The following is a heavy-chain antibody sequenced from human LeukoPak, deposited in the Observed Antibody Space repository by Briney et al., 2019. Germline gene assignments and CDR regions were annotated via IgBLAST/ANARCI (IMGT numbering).Heavy chain of an antibody. J-gene: IGHJ3*02. CDR1: GYTFTGYY. V-gene: IGHV1-2*02. CDR3: AAIFGVVPSGAFDI. CDR2: INPNSGGT. Sequence: GASVKVSCKASGYTFTGYYMHWVRQAPGQGLEWMGWINPNSGGTNYAQKFQGRVTMTRDTSISTAYMELSRLRPDDTAVYYCAAIFGVVPSGAFDIWGQGTMVTVSS. D-gene: IGHD3-3*01.